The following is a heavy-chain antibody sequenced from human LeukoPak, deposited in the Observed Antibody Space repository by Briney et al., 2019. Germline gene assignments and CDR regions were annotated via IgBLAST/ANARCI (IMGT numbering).Heavy chain of an antibody. CDR3: AKGPGWLQLSFRVAADY. D-gene: IGHD5-24*01. J-gene: IGHJ4*02. CDR2: ISYDGSNK. V-gene: IGHV3-30*18. CDR1: GFTFSSYG. Sequence: GALRLSCAASGFTFSSYGMHWVRQAPGKGLEWVAVISYDGSNKYYADSVKGRFTISRDNSKNTLYLQMNSLRAEDTAVYYCAKGPGWLQLSFRVAADYWGQGTLVTVSS.